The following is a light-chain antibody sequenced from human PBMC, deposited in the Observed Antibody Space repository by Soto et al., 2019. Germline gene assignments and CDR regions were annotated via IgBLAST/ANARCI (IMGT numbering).Light chain of an antibody. CDR1: QSVGTY. Sequence: DIQMTQSPSSLSASVGDRVTITCRASQSVGTYLSWYQQKQGKAPKLLINVASTLQIGVPSRFSGSGSGTDITLAISSLQPEDFATYYCQQSSSTPQTCGGGTRVEVK. V-gene: IGKV1-39*01. J-gene: IGKJ4*01. CDR2: VAS. CDR3: QQSSSTPQT.